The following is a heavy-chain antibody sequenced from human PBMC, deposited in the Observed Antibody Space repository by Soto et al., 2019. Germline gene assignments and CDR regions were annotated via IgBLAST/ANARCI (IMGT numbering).Heavy chain of an antibody. CDR2: IDPSDSYT. CDR3: ARHLGPNYYDSSGTAGFDAFDI. D-gene: IGHD3-22*01. CDR1: GYSFTSYW. Sequence: PGESLKISCKGSGYSFTSYWISWVRQMPGKGLEWMGRIDPSDSYTNYSPSFQGHVTISADKSISTAYLQWGSLKASDTAMYYCARHLGPNYYDSSGTAGFDAFDIWGQGTMVTVSS. J-gene: IGHJ3*02. V-gene: IGHV5-10-1*01.